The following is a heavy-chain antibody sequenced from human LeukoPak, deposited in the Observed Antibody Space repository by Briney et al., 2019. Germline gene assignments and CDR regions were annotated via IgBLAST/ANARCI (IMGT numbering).Heavy chain of an antibody. J-gene: IGHJ4*02. Sequence: GGSLRLSCAASGFTFSNSWMYWVRQAPGKGLVWVSRINSDGSTSYADSVKGRFTISRDNAKNTLYLQMNSLRAEDTAMYHCARTHYDILTGYLPFDYWGQGILVTVSS. V-gene: IGHV3-74*01. D-gene: IGHD3-9*01. CDR2: INSDGST. CDR1: GFTFSNSW. CDR3: ARTHYDILTGYLPFDY.